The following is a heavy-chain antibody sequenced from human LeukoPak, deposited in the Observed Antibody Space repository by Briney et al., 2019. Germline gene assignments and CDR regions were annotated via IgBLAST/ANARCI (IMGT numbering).Heavy chain of an antibody. CDR3: AREWQGGIAAAGTRIEGDY. V-gene: IGHV3-43*02. J-gene: IGHJ4*02. CDR1: GFTFDDYA. CDR2: ISGDGGST. Sequence: GGSLRLSCAASGFTFDDYAMHWVRQAPGKGLEWVSLISGDGGSTYYADSVKGRFTISRDNAENSLFLQMNSLRVEDTAVYYCAREWQGGIAAAGTRIEGDYWGQGTLVAVSS. D-gene: IGHD6-13*01.